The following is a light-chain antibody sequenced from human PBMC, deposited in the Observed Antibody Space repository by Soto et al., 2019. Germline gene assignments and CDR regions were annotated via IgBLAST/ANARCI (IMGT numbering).Light chain of an antibody. CDR2: AAS. Sequence: DIQMTQSPSSVSASVGDRVTITCRASQDISSWLAWYQQKPWKAPKLLIYAASNLQSGVPSRFSGSGSGTDFTLTISSLQPEDFATYYCQEANNFPYSFGQGTKLEIK. CDR3: QEANNFPYS. J-gene: IGKJ2*01. CDR1: QDISSW. V-gene: IGKV1D-12*01.